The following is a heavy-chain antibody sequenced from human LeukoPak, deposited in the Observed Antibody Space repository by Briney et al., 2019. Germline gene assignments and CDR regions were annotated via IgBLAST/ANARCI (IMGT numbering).Heavy chain of an antibody. CDR2: ISYDGSNK. J-gene: IGHJ4*02. D-gene: IGHD3-16*02. V-gene: IGHV3-30*19. CDR3: ARGHYDYVWGSYLY. CDR1: GFTFSSYG. Sequence: GGSLRLSCAASGFTFSSYGMHWVRQAPGKGLEWVAVISYDGSNKYYADSVKGRFTISRDNSKNTLYLQINSLRAEDTAVYYCARGHYDYVWGSYLYWGQGTLVTVSS.